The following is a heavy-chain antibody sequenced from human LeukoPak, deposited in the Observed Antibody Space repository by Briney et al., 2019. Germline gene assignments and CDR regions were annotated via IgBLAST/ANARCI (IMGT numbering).Heavy chain of an antibody. Sequence: PGRSLRLSCAASGVTFSNYGMHWVRQAPGKGLEWVAIISYDGNNKYYADSVKGRSTISRDNSRNTLYLQMNSLRAEDTAVYYCARVPAGVIGMKDAFDIWGQGTMVTVSS. CDR1: GVTFSNYG. CDR2: ISYDGNNK. J-gene: IGHJ3*02. CDR3: ARVPAGVIGMKDAFDI. V-gene: IGHV3-30*03. D-gene: IGHD3-16*02.